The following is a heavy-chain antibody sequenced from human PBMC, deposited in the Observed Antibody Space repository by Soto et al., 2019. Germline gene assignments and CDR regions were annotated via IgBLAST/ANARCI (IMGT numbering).Heavy chain of an antibody. D-gene: IGHD6-6*01. CDR1: GFTFSRYW. J-gene: IGHJ4*02. Sequence: GSLSLSCPESGFTFSRYWMRWVRQAPGKGLEWVANIKQDGSEKYYVDSVKGRFTISRDNAKNSLYLQMNSLRAEETAVYYCARDIAARGYFDYWGQGTLVTVS. CDR3: ARDIAARGYFDY. CDR2: IKQDGSEK. V-gene: IGHV3-7*01.